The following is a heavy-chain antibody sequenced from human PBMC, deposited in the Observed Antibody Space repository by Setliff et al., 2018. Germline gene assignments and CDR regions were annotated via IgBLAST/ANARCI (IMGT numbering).Heavy chain of an antibody. J-gene: IGHJ4*02. Sequence: GGSLRLSCAASGFTFSNAWMRWVRQAPGKGMAWVGRIKSKTDGGTIDYAAPVKGRLTISRDDSKNTLYLQVNSLRSEDTAVYYCTTDSMFYFDSSGYHVLDYWGQGTLVTVSS. D-gene: IGHD3-22*01. CDR3: TTDSMFYFDSSGYHVLDY. CDR2: IKSKTDGGTI. CDR1: GFTFSNAW. V-gene: IGHV3-15*01.